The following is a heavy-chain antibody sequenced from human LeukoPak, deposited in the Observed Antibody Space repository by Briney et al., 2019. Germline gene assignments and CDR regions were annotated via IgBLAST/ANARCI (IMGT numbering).Heavy chain of an antibody. CDR1: GGSISSSSYY. CDR2: IYYSGST. Sequence: PSETLSLTCTVSGGSISSSSYYWGWIRQPPGKGLEWVGSIYYSGSTYYNPSLKSRVTISVDTSKNQFSLKLSSVTAADTAVYYCARGRAGREILTPDYWGQGTLVTVSS. D-gene: IGHD1-14*01. J-gene: IGHJ4*02. V-gene: IGHV4-39*07. CDR3: ARGRAGREILTPDY.